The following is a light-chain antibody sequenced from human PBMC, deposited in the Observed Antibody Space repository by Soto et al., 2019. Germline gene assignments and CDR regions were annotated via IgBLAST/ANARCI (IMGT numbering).Light chain of an antibody. CDR1: RYNIGNDY. CDR3: GTWDSSLSAVV. Sequence: QSVLTQPPSVSAAPGQKVTISCSGSRYNIGNDYVSWYQQLPGTAPKLLIYDNNKRPSGIPDRFSGSKSGTSATLGITGLQTGDEADYYCGTWDSSLSAVVFGGGTKVTVL. CDR2: DNN. J-gene: IGLJ2*01. V-gene: IGLV1-51*01.